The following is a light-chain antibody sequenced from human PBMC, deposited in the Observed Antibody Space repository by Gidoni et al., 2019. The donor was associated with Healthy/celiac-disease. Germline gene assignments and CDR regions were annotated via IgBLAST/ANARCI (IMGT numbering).Light chain of an antibody. CDR3: QQYGSSPIT. V-gene: IGKV3-20*01. CDR1: QSVSSSY. Sequence: EIGWTRATGTLSLSPGERATLSCRASQSVSSSYLAWYQQKPGQAPRLLIYGASSRATGIPDRCSGSGSGTDFTLTISRLEPEDFAVYYCQQYGSSPITFGQXTRLEIK. J-gene: IGKJ5*01. CDR2: GAS.